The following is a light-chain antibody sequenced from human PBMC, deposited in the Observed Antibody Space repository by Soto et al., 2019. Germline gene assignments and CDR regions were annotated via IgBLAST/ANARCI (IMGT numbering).Light chain of an antibody. V-gene: IGKV1-39*01. CDR2: AAS. Sequence: DIQMTQSPYSLSASVGDRVTITCRASQSISNYLNWYQQKPGKAPRLLIHAASSLQSGVPSRFSGSGSGTDFTLTISSLQPEDFAVYYCHQRQSWPRTFGQGTTVDIK. CDR1: QSISNY. CDR3: HQRQSWPRT. J-gene: IGKJ1*01.